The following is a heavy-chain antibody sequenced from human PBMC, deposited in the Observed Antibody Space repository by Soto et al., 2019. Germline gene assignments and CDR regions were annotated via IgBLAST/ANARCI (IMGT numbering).Heavy chain of an antibody. D-gene: IGHD4-17*01. CDR3: AIDDDYGDSNDYYYYYGMDV. CDR2: ISPIFGTA. Sequence: QVQPVQSGAEVKKPGSSVKVSCKASGGTFSSYAISWVRQAPGQGLEWMGGISPIFGTANYAQKFQGRVTITADESTSTAYMELSSLRSEDTTVYYCAIDDDYGDSNDYYYYYGMDVWGQWTTVTVSS. V-gene: IGHV1-69*01. J-gene: IGHJ6*02. CDR1: GGTFSSYA.